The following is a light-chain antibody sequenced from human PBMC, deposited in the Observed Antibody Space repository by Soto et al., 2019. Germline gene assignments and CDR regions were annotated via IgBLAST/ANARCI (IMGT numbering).Light chain of an antibody. CDR2: DAS. V-gene: IGKV1-17*01. CDR1: QGIRND. Sequence: DIQMTQSPSTLSASVGDRVTITCRASQGIRNDVGWYQQKPGEAPKLLIYDASALPRGVPSRFSGSGSGTKFTLTIASLQPDDFATYYCQQYETFSGTFGPGTKVDIK. J-gene: IGKJ1*01. CDR3: QQYETFSGT.